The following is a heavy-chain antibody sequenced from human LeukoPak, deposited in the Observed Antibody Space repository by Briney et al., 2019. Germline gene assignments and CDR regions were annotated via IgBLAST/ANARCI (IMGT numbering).Heavy chain of an antibody. CDR2: IIPILGIA. V-gene: IGHV1-69*04. D-gene: IGHD4-17*01. J-gene: IGHJ5*02. Sequence: SMKVSCKASGGTFSSYAISWVRQAPGQGLEWMGRIIPILGIANYAQKFQGRVTITADKSTSTAYMELSSLRSEDTAVYYCARAATVTSFHRWFDPWGQGTLVTVSS. CDR3: ARAATVTSFHRWFDP. CDR1: GGTFSSYA.